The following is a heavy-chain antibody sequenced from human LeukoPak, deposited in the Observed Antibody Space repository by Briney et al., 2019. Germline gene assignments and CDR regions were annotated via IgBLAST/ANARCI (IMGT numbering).Heavy chain of an antibody. V-gene: IGHV1-2*02. D-gene: IGHD6-13*01. Sequence: ASVKVSCKASGYTFTGYYMHWVRQAPGQGLEWMGWINPNSGGTNCAQKFQGRVTMTRDTSISTAYMELSRLRSDDTAVYYCARDTGRVEYSSSWHFDYWGQGTLVTVSS. CDR1: GYTFTGYY. J-gene: IGHJ4*02. CDR2: INPNSGGT. CDR3: ARDTGRVEYSSSWHFDY.